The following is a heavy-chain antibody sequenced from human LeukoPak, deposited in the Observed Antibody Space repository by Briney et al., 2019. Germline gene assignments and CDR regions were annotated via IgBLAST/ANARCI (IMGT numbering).Heavy chain of an antibody. V-gene: IGHV3-11*01. CDR3: ARLGSGYSLDY. CDR1: RFTFSDYY. Sequence: PGGSLRLSCAASRFTFSDYYMSWIRQAPGKGLEGISYISSSGNTIYYADSVKGRFTISRDNAKISLYLQMNSLRAEDTAVYYCARLGSGYSLDYWGQGTLVTVSS. CDR2: ISSSGNTI. J-gene: IGHJ4*02. D-gene: IGHD3-22*01.